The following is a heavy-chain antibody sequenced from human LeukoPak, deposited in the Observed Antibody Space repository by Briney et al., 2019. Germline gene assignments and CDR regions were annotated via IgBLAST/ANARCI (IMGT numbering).Heavy chain of an antibody. J-gene: IGHJ4*02. CDR2: IGHDGSGA. V-gene: IGHV3-74*01. Sequence: PGGSLRLSCAASGFPFNNYSMHWVRQSPGKGLICVSRIGHDGSGAGYADSVKGRFTNSRDNAKSTLYLQMNNLRAGDTAVYYYARYQKTGYESDYWGQGTLVSVSS. D-gene: IGHD5-12*01. CDR1: GFPFNNYS. CDR3: ARYQKTGYESDY.